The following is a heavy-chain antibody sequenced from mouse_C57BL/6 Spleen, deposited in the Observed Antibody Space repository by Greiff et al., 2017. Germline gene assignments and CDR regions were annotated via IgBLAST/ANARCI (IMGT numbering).Heavy chain of an antibody. CDR3: ARTFYDYDYYFDY. CDR2: TYWDDDK. CDR1: GFSLSTSGMG. D-gene: IGHD2-4*01. Sequence: QVTLQVSGPGILQSSQTLSLTCSFSGFSLSTSGMGVSWIRQPSGKGLEWLAHTYWDDDKRYNPFLKSRLTISKDTSSNQVFLKSTSVDTADTATYYCARTFYDYDYYFDYWGQGTTLTVSS. J-gene: IGHJ2*01. V-gene: IGHV8-12*01.